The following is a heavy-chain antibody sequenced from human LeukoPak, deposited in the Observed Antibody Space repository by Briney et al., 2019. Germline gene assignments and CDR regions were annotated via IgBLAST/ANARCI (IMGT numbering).Heavy chain of an antibody. CDR1: GVSFSGYY. CDR2: INHSGST. D-gene: IGHD4-17*01. Sequence: KASETLSLTCAVYGVSFSGYYWSWIRQPPGKGLEWIGEINHSGSTNYNPSLKSRVTISVDTSKNQFSLKLSSVTAADTAVYYCARGSSTHGDAVVTEGRWFDYWGQGTLVTVSS. J-gene: IGHJ4*02. V-gene: IGHV4-34*01. CDR3: ARGSSTHGDAVVTEGRWFDY.